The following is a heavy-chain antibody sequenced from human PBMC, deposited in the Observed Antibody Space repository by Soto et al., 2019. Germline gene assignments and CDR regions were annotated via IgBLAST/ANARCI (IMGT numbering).Heavy chain of an antibody. CDR1: GGTFSSYA. CDR3: ARDSGYYYDSSGYPYSYWYFDL. V-gene: IGHV1-69*13. J-gene: IGHJ2*01. D-gene: IGHD3-22*01. CDR2: IIPIFGTA. Sequence: SVKVSCKASGGTFSSYAISWVRQAPGQGLEWMGGIIPIFGTANYAQKFQGRVTITADESTSTAYMELSSLRSEDTAVYYCARDSGYYYDSSGYPYSYWYFDLWGRGTLVTVSS.